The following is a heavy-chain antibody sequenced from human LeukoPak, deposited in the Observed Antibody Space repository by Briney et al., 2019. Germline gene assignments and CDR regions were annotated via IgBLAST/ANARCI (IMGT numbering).Heavy chain of an antibody. J-gene: IGHJ4*02. Sequence: PGGSLRLSCAASGFTFSSYAMSWVRQAPGKGLEWVSAISGSGGSTYYADSVKGRFTISRDNSKNTLYLQMNSLRAEDTAVYYCAKDYGGNPRYSFPTAGEDYWGQGTLVTVSS. D-gene: IGHD4-23*01. CDR3: AKDYGGNPRYSFPTAGEDY. CDR2: ISGSGGST. CDR1: GFTFSSYA. V-gene: IGHV3-23*01.